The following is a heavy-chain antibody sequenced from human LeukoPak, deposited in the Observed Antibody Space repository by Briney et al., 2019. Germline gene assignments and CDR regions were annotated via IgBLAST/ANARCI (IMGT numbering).Heavy chain of an antibody. V-gene: IGHV4-61*02. D-gene: IGHD5-18*01. CDR1: GGSITSTTYY. J-gene: IGHJ4*02. CDR3: ARRGYSYGPYYFDD. CDR2: IYTSGIT. Sequence: PSETLSLTCTVSGGSITSTTYYWSWIRQPAGKGPEWIGRIYTSGITAYNPSLKSRVTISVDTSKNQFSLKLSSVTAADTAVYYCARRGYSYGPYYFDDWGQGTLVTVSS.